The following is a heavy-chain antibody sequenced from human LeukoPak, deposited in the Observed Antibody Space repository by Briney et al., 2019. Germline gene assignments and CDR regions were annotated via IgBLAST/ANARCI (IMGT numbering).Heavy chain of an antibody. CDR3: AKGGLITIKDY. Sequence: SETLSLTCTVSGGSMSSYYWNWIRQPPGKGLEWIGYIYYSGTTNYNPSLKSRVSMSVDTSKNQFSLKLSSVTAADTAVYYCAKGGLITIKDYWGQGTLVTVSS. CDR1: GGSMSSYY. D-gene: IGHD3-10*01. V-gene: IGHV4-59*01. J-gene: IGHJ4*02. CDR2: IYYSGTT.